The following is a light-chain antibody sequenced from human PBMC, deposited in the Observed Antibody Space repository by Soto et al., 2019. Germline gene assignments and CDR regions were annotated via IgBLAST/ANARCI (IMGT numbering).Light chain of an antibody. CDR2: GNS. CDR3: HSYDSSLSGYV. Sequence: SVLTQPPSVSGAPGQRVTISCTGSSSNIGAGYDVHWYQQLPGTAPKLLIYGNSNRPSGVPDRFSGSKSGTSASLAITGLQAENEADYYCHSYDSSLSGYVFGTATKVTVL. V-gene: IGLV1-40*01. CDR1: SSNIGAGYD. J-gene: IGLJ1*01.